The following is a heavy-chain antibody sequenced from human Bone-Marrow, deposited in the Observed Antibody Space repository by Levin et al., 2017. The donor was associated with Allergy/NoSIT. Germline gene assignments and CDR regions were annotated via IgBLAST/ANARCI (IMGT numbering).Heavy chain of an antibody. CDR2: IRADGAVT. D-gene: IGHD3-16*01. CDR3: ARDLGGGTLPDF. Sequence: PGGSLRLSCEASGFSFTDYWMHWVRQVPGKGLEWVSRIRADGAVTSYADSVKGRFTTSRDNAKNTVYLQMNSLRVEDTAVYYCARDLGGGTLPDFWGQGTLLTVSS. V-gene: IGHV3-74*01. J-gene: IGHJ4*02. CDR1: GFSFTDYW.